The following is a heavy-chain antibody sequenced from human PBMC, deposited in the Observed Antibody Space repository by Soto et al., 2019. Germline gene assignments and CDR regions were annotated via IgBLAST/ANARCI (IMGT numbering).Heavy chain of an antibody. D-gene: IGHD3-9*01. CDR3: ASGSDYDILTGFDY. CDR2: INHSGST. CDR1: GGSFSGYY. V-gene: IGHV4-34*01. Sequence: SETLSLTCAVYGGSFSGYYWSWIRQPPGKGLEWIGEINHSGSTNYNPSLKSRVTISVDTSKNQFSLKLSSVTAADTAVYYCASGSDYDILTGFDYWGQGTLVTVSS. J-gene: IGHJ4*02.